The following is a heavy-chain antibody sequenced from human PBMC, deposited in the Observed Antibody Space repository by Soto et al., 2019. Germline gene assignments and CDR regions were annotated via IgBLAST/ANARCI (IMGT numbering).Heavy chain of an antibody. CDR2: ISAYNGNT. Sequence: QVQLVQSGAEVKKPGASVKVSCKASGYTFTSYGISWVRQAPGQGLEWMGWISAYNGNTNYAQKLQGRVTMTTDTXTIXAYRELRSLRSDDTAVYYCARDETTVVTPPNWFDPWGQGTLVTVSS. D-gene: IGHD4-17*01. V-gene: IGHV1-18*01. CDR3: ARDETTVVTPPNWFDP. J-gene: IGHJ5*02. CDR1: GYTFTSYG.